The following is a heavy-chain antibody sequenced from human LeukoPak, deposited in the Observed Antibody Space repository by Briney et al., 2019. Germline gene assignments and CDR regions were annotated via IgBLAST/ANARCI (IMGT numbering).Heavy chain of an antibody. J-gene: IGHJ4*02. V-gene: IGHV1-69*05. CDR2: IIPIFGTA. CDR1: GGTFSSYA. Sequence: ASVKVSCKASGGTFSSYAISWVRQAPGQGLEWRGGIIPIFGTANYAQKFKGRVTITTDESTSTAYMELSSLRSEDTAVYYCARATIASYVAAMSTWGQGTLVTVSS. D-gene: IGHD5-24*01. CDR3: ARATIASYVAAMST.